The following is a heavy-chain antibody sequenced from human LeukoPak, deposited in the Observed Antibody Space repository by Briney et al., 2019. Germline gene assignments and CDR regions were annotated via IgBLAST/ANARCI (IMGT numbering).Heavy chain of an antibody. CDR1: GFTFSSYG. CDR2: ISYDGSNK. CDR3: AKYGEWVSLYYFDY. J-gene: IGHJ4*02. Sequence: GGSLRLSCAASGFTFSSYGMHWVRQAPGKGLEWVAVISYDGSNKYYADSVKGRFTISRDNSKNTLYLQMNSLRAEDTAVYYCAKYGEWVSLYYFDYWGQGTLVTVSS. V-gene: IGHV3-30*18. D-gene: IGHD1-26*01.